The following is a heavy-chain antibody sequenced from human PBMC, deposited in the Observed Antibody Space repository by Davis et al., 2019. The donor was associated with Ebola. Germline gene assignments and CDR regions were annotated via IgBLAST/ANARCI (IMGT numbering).Heavy chain of an antibody. V-gene: IGHV4-59*08. D-gene: IGHD3-16*02. J-gene: IGHJ4*02. Sequence: SETLSLTCTVSGGSISSHYWSWIRQPPGKGLEWIGNIDNSGGTNYNPSLKSRVTISVDTSKNQYSLKLSSVTAADTAVYYCARHPLPYYFDYWGQGTLVTVSS. CDR1: GGSISSHY. CDR2: IDNSGGT. CDR3: ARHPLPYYFDY.